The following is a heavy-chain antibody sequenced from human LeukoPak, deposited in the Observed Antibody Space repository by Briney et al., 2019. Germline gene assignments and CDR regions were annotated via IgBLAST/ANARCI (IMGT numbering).Heavy chain of an antibody. CDR3: ARDRYCSITKCYNWFDP. CDR2: ISAYNGNT. V-gene: IGHV1-18*01. D-gene: IGHD2-2*01. CDR1: GYTFTSYG. J-gene: IGHJ5*02. Sequence: ASVKVSCKASGYTFTSYGISWVRQAPGQGLEWMGWISAYNGNTNYAQKLQGRVTMTTHTSTSTAYMELRSLGSDDTAVYYCARDRYCSITKCYNWFDPWGQGTLVTVSS.